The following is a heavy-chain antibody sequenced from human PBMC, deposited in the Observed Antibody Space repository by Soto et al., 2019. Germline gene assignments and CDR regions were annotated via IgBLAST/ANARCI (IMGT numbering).Heavy chain of an antibody. Sequence: PGGSLRLSCAASGFTFSSYWMHWVRQAPGKGLVWVSRINSDGSSTSYADSVKGRFTISRDNAKNTLYLQMNSLRAEDTAVYYCASCYDFWSGYSRGSSANYYYYMDVWGKGTTVTVSS. V-gene: IGHV3-74*01. J-gene: IGHJ6*03. CDR2: INSDGSST. CDR1: GFTFSSYW. D-gene: IGHD3-3*01. CDR3: ASCYDFWSGYSRGSSANYYYYMDV.